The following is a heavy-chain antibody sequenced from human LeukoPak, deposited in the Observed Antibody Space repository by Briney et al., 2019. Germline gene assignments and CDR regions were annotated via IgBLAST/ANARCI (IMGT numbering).Heavy chain of an antibody. CDR3: ALVDEGY. CDR2: IFSTGDT. Sequence: PSETLSLTCTVSGGSISDTSFYRGWIRQPPGKGLEWIGYIFSTGDTYYNSSLQSRITISVDTSKNQFSLRLTSVTAADTAVYYCALVDEGYWGQGTLVTVSP. V-gene: IGHV4-39*01. J-gene: IGHJ4*02. CDR1: GGSISDTSFY.